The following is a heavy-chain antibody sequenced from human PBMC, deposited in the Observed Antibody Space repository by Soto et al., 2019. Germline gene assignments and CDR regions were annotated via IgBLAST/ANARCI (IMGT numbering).Heavy chain of an antibody. CDR1: GYTFTSYD. CDR2: MNPNSGNT. Sequence: QVQLVQSGAEVKKPGASVKVSCKASGYTFTSYDINWVRQATGQGLEWMGGMNPNSGNTVYAQKFQGRFTMTRNTSISTAYKELSSLRSEDTAVYYCARDASTKAFEYWGQGTLVTVSS. V-gene: IGHV1-8*01. CDR3: ARDASTKAFEY. D-gene: IGHD5-12*01. J-gene: IGHJ4*02.